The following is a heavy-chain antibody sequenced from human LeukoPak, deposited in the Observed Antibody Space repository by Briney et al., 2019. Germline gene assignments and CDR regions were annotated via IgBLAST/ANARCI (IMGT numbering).Heavy chain of an antibody. J-gene: IGHJ2*01. Sequence: GGSLRLSCVASGFTFSSFAMSWVRQAPGKGLEWVSTISGSGHNTHYADSVKGRFTISRDNSEHTVYLQMNSLRAEDSAVYYCADPGGSGAQFDLWGRGTLLTVSS. V-gene: IGHV3-23*01. CDR2: ISGSGHNT. CDR1: GFTFSSFA. CDR3: ADPGGSGAQFDL. D-gene: IGHD3-10*01.